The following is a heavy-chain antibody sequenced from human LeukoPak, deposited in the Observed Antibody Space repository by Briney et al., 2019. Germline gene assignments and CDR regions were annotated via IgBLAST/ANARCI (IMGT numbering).Heavy chain of an antibody. Sequence: PSETLSLTCTVSGGSISSHYWSWIRQPPGKGLEWIGFLFYSGRTKYNPSLQSRVTISVDTSENNFSLELTSVTAADTAVYYCARLLDNDSSGDPDTFDMWGQGTVVTVSS. J-gene: IGHJ3*02. CDR1: GGSISSHY. CDR2: LFYSGRT. V-gene: IGHV4-59*11. D-gene: IGHD3-22*01. CDR3: ARLLDNDSSGDPDTFDM.